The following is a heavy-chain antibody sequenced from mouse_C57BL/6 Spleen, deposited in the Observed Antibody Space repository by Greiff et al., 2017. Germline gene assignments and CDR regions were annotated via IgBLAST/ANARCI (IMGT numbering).Heavy chain of an antibody. Sequence: EVQLQESGPELVKPGASVKISCKASGYTFTDYYMNWVKQSHGKSLEWIGDINPNNGGTSYNQKFKGKATLTVDKSSSTAYMELRSLTSEDSAVYYCARRNYYGSGYFDYWGQGTTLTVSS. J-gene: IGHJ2*01. D-gene: IGHD1-1*01. CDR2: INPNNGGT. V-gene: IGHV1-26*01. CDR1: GYTFTDYY. CDR3: ARRNYYGSGYFDY.